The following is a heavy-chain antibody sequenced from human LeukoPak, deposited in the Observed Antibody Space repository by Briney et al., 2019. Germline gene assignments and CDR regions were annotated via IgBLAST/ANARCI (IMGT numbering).Heavy chain of an antibody. V-gene: IGHV3-53*01. D-gene: IGHD3-22*01. J-gene: IGHJ4*02. Sequence: GGSLRLSCAASGFTLSNNYMNWVRQAPGKGLEWVSVIFSSGPTYYADSVKGRFTISRDTSENALYLQMNSLRAEDTAVYYCARGDYYDSSGYRDWGQGTLVTVA. CDR1: GFTLSNNY. CDR2: IFSSGPT. CDR3: ARGDYYDSSGYRD.